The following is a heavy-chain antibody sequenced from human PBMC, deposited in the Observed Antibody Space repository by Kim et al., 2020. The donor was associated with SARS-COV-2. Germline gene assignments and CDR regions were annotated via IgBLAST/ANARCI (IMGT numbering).Heavy chain of an antibody. V-gene: IGHV3-30*18. Sequence: ISYDGGAKYYADSVKGRFTISGDHSKNTLYLQMNSLRAEDTAVYYCAKDLRWSRKYQLLKYYYYGMDVWGQGTTVTVSS. D-gene: IGHD2-2*01. CDR3: AKDLRWSRKYQLLKYYYYGMDV. J-gene: IGHJ6*02. CDR2: ISYDGGAK.